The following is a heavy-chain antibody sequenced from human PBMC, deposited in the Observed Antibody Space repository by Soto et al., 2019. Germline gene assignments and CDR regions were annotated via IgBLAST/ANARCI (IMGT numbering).Heavy chain of an antibody. CDR1: GGTFSSYA. J-gene: IGHJ4*02. Sequence: SVKVSCKASGGTFSSYAISWVRQAPGQGLEWMGGIIPIFGTANYAQKFQGRVTITADESTSTAYMELSSLRSEDTAVYYCASPKYSGYRLGFDYWGQGTLVTVSS. CDR3: ASPKYSGYRLGFDY. V-gene: IGHV1-69*13. D-gene: IGHD5-12*01. CDR2: IIPIFGTA.